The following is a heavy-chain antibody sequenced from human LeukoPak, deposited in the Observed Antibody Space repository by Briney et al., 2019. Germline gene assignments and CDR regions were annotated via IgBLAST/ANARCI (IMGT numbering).Heavy chain of an antibody. D-gene: IGHD2-15*01. V-gene: IGHV3-53*01. J-gene: IGHJ4*02. CDR2: IYSGGST. Sequence: GGSLRLSCAASGFTVSSNYMSWVRQAPGKGLEWVSVIYSGGSTFYADSVKGRFTISRDNSKKTLYLQMNSLRAEDTAVYYCASCSAGSCYYFDYWGQGALVTVSS. CDR3: ASCSAGSCYYFDY. CDR1: GFTVSSNY.